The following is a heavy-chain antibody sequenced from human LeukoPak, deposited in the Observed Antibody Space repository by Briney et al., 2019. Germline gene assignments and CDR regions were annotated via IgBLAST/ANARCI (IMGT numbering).Heavy chain of an antibody. Sequence: SETLSLTCAVYGGSFSGYYWSWIRQPPGKGLEWIGEINHSGSTNYNPSLKSRVTVSVDTSKNQFSLKLSSVTAADTAVYYCARVRNWFDPWGQGTLVTVSS. CDR1: GGSFSGYY. CDR3: ARVRNWFDP. CDR2: INHSGST. J-gene: IGHJ5*02. V-gene: IGHV4-34*01.